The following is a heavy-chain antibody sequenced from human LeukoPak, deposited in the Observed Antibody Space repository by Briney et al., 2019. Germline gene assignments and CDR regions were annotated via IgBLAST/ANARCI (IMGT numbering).Heavy chain of an antibody. J-gene: IGHJ6*02. V-gene: IGHV4-59*06. CDR3: ARPNKLLRYGMDV. D-gene: IGHD2-15*01. CDR2: IYYSGST. Sequence: SETLSLTCTVSGGSISSYYWSWIRQPPGKGLEWIGCIYYSGSTYYNPPLKSRVTISVDTSKNQFSLKLSSVTAADTAVYYCARPNKLLRYGMDVWGQGTTVTVSS. CDR1: GGSISSYY.